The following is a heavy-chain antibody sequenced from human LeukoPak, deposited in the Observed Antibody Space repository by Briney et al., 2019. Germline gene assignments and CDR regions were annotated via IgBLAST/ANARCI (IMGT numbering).Heavy chain of an antibody. Sequence: GGSLRLSCAASGFAFSSYSMNWVRQAPGKGREWGSYISSSSSTIYYADSVKGRFTISRDNAKNSLYLQMNSLRAEDTAVYYCARDKYSSSWYGWFRYWSQGTLVTVSS. CDR3: ARDKYSSSWYGWFRY. D-gene: IGHD6-13*01. CDR1: GFAFSSYS. J-gene: IGHJ4*02. CDR2: ISSSSSTI. V-gene: IGHV3-48*01.